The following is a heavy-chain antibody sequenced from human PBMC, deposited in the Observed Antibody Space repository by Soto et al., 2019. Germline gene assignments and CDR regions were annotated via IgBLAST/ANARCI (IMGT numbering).Heavy chain of an antibody. CDR3: ASLTAVAGTPHAFDI. CDR1: GGTFSSYA. V-gene: IGHV1-69*12. D-gene: IGHD6-19*01. CDR2: IIPIFGTA. Sequence: QVQLVQSGAEVKKPGSSVKVSCKASGGTFSSYAISWVRPAPGPGLEWMGGIIPIFGTANYAQKFQGRVTITADESTSTAYMELSSLRSEDTAVYYGASLTAVAGTPHAFDIWGQGTMVTVSS. J-gene: IGHJ3*02.